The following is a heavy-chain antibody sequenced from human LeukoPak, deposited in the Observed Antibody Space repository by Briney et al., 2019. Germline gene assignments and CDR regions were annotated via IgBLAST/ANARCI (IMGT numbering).Heavy chain of an antibody. CDR3: AREDDILTGFDY. J-gene: IGHJ4*02. CDR1: GGSISSYY. CDR2: IYYSGST. Sequence: NPSETLSLTCTVSGGSISSYYWSWIRQPPGKGLEWIGYIYYSGSTNYNPSLKSRVTISVDTSKNQFSLKLSSVTAADTAVYYCAREDDILTGFDYWGQGTLVTVSS. V-gene: IGHV4-59*01. D-gene: IGHD3-9*01.